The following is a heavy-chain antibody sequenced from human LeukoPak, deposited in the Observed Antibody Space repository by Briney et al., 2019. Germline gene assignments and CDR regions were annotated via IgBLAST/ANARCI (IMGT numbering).Heavy chain of an antibody. CDR1: GFTFSSYA. D-gene: IGHD6-6*01. V-gene: IGHV3-23*01. CDR2: ISGSGGST. CDR3: AIPSSIAARPFGTPLDY. J-gene: IGHJ4*02. Sequence: GGSLRLSCAASGFTFSSYAMSWVRQAPGKGLEWVSAISGSGGSTYYADSVKGRFTISRDNSKKTLYLQLNSLRAEDTAVYYCAIPSSIAARPFGTPLDYWGQGTLVTVSS.